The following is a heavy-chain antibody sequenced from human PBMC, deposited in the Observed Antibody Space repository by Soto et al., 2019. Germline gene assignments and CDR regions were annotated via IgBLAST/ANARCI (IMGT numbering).Heavy chain of an antibody. Sequence: GESLKLSCATAGFSFSDSYMSWIRQAPGKGLEWISYISPRSTFRDYAESVKGRFTISRDSVKNSLYLQMNNLTAGDTGVYYCARGGGGGLFDPWGQGSLVTVSS. D-gene: IGHD2-21*01. CDR3: ARGGGGGLFDP. CDR2: ISPRSTFR. V-gene: IGHV3-11*06. J-gene: IGHJ5*02. CDR1: GFSFSDSY.